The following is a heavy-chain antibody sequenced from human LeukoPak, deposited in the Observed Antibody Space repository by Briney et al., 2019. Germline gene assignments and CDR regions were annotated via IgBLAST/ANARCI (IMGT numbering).Heavy chain of an antibody. Sequence: ASVNVSCKTSGYTFSDYYIHWVRQAPGQGLEWMGWINPNSGGTNYAQKFQGWVTMTRDTSISTDYMELNRLRSGDTAIYYCAREDILTTAGTYYYYGMDVWGQGTTVTVAS. CDR1: GYTFSDYY. J-gene: IGHJ6*02. D-gene: IGHD6-13*01. CDR2: INPNSGGT. V-gene: IGHV1-2*04. CDR3: AREDILTTAGTYYYYGMDV.